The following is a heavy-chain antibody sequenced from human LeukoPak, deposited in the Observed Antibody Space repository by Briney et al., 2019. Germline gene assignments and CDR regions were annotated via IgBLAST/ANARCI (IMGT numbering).Heavy chain of an antibody. J-gene: IGHJ5*02. Sequence: PSETLSLTCTISVYSINIYYWSWIRQPPGKGLEWIGYIYYSGSTKYNPSLQSRVTISLDTSKKQFSLKLNSVTAADTAVYYCARPEGVYYGSGSSGSYYPHWFDPWGQGILVTVSS. CDR3: ARPEGVYYGSGSSGSYYPHWFDP. D-gene: IGHD3-10*01. CDR2: IYYSGST. CDR1: VYSINIYY. V-gene: IGHV4-59*01.